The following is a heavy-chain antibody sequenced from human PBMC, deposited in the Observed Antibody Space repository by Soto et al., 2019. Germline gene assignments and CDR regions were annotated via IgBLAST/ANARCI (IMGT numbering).Heavy chain of an antibody. CDR3: AKDIRYFDWSVGLSFDY. CDR2: ISGSGGST. J-gene: IGHJ4*02. D-gene: IGHD3-9*01. CDR1: GFTFSSYA. V-gene: IGHV3-23*01. Sequence: GGSLRLSCAASGFTFSSYAMSWVRQAPGKGLEWVSAISGSGGSTYYADSVKGRFTISRDNSKNTLYLQMNSLRAEDTAVYYCAKDIRYFDWSVGLSFDYWGQGTLVTVSS.